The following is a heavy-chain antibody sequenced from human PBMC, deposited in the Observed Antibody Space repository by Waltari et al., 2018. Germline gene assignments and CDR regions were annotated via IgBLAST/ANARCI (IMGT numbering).Heavy chain of an antibody. V-gene: IGHV3-48*03. D-gene: IGHD2-15*01. CDR2: ITSDGRTV. CDR3: TVGVGV. J-gene: IGHJ4*02. CDR1: GFTFSNYE. Sequence: EVQLVESGGGLVQPGGSLRLSCVTSGFTFSNYEMNWVRQAPGKGPEWVAIITSDGRTVYSADSVKGRFTISRDNAKNSVFLQVNSLRDEDTAVYYCTVGVGVWGQGTLVTVSS.